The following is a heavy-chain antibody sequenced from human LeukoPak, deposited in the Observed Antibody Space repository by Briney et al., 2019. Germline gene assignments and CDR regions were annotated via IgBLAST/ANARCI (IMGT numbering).Heavy chain of an antibody. CDR3: AREESGPFDY. D-gene: IGHD5-12*01. CDR2: IYYSGST. J-gene: IGHJ4*02. Sequence: SETLSLTCTVSGGSISSSSYYWGWIRQPPGKGLEWIGSIYYSGSTYYNPPLKSRVTISVDTSKNQFSLKLSSVTAADTAVYYCAREESGPFDYWGQGTLVTVSS. CDR1: GGSISSSSYY. V-gene: IGHV4-39*07.